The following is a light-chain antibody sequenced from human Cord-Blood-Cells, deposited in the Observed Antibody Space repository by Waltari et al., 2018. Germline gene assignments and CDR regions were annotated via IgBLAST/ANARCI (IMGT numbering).Light chain of an antibody. CDR2: RNK. CDR3: AVWDDSLSGPGV. V-gene: IGLV1-47*01. Sequence: QSVLTQPPSASGTPGQRVTISCSGSSSNIGGNYVYWYQQLPGTAPKLLIYRNKQRPAGVPERFFGSKSGTSASLAISGLRSEDEADYYCAVWDDSLSGPGVFGGGTKLTVL. CDR1: SSNIGGNY. J-gene: IGLJ3*02.